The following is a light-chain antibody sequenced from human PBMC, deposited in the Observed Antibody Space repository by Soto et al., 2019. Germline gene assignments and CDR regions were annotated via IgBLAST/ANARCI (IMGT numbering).Light chain of an antibody. V-gene: IGKV3-20*01. CDR1: QSVSSTY. J-gene: IGKJ4*01. Sequence: EIVVTQSPGTLSLSPGERAILSCRAGQSVSSTYLAWYQQKPGQAPRLLIYDASSRATGVPDRFSGSGSGTDFTLSISRLEPEDFAVYYCQYYGRSQPTFGGGTKVEI. CDR2: DAS. CDR3: QYYGRSQPT.